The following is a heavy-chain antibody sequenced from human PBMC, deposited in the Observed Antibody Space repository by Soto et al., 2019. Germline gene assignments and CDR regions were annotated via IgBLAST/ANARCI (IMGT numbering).Heavy chain of an antibody. D-gene: IGHD3-10*01. Sequence: EVQLVQSGAEVKKPGESLKISCKGSGYSFTSYWIGWVRQMPGKGLEWMGIIYPGDSDTRYSPSFQGQVTISADKSISTAYLQWSSLKAADTAMYYCARQRGGRKFGELQYGYWGQGTLVTVSS. CDR3: ARQRGGRKFGELQYGY. CDR1: GYSFTSYW. CDR2: IYPGDSDT. J-gene: IGHJ4*02. V-gene: IGHV5-51*01.